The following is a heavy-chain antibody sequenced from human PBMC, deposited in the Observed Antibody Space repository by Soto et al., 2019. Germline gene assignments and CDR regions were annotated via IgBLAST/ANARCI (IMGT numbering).Heavy chain of an antibody. CDR3: ARVWGGAFDI. V-gene: IGHV4-59*01. D-gene: IGHD3-10*01. Sequence: SETLSLTCTVSGGSMSPYYWSWIRQPPGVGLEYIAYVSYTGSTHYNPSLKSRVTMSVDTSKNQFSLKLSSVTAADTAVYYCARVWGGAFDIWGQGTMVTVSS. J-gene: IGHJ3*02. CDR1: GGSMSPYY. CDR2: VSYTGST.